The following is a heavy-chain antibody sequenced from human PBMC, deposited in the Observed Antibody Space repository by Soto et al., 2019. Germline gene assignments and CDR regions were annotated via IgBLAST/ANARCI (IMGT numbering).Heavy chain of an antibody. D-gene: IGHD6-13*01. CDR3: ARYNAASGTYYFDP. CDR2: INHRGSA. J-gene: IGHJ4*02. V-gene: IGHV4-4*02. Sequence: PSETLSLTCAVSGASVSSTYWWSWVRQPPGKGPEWIGEINHRGSANYNPSLKSRVTISVDISKSQFSLRLTSVTAADTAVYYCARYNAASGTYYFDPWGQGTLVTVSS. CDR1: GASVSSTYW.